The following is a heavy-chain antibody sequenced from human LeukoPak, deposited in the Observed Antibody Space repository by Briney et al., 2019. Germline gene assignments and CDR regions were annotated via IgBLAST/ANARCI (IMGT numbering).Heavy chain of an antibody. CDR3: ARGSGCSGGNCYLSVGMDV. J-gene: IGHJ6*02. V-gene: IGHV1-69*01. CDR1: GGTFSSQA. D-gene: IGHD2-15*01. CDR2: IIPIFGTA. Sequence: ASVKVSCKASGGTFSSQAISWVRQAPGQGLEWMGGIIPIFGTANYAQKLQGRVTITADESTSTAYMELSSLRSEDTAAYYCARGSGCSGGNCYLSVGMDVWGQGTTVTVSS.